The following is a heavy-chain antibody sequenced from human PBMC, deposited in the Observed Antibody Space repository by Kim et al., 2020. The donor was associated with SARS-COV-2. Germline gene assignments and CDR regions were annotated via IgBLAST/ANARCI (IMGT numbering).Heavy chain of an antibody. D-gene: IGHD3-9*01. CDR1: GFTFSSYA. J-gene: IGHJ6*02. V-gene: IGHV3-30-3*01. CDR3: ARDREYYDILTGYYITSFYCYDTVMDV. Sequence: GGSLRLSCAASGFTFSSYAMHWVRQAPGKGLEWVAVISYDGSNKYYADSVKGRFTISRDNSKNTLYLQMNSLRAEDTAVYYCARDREYYDILTGYYITSFYCYDTVMDVSGQGTTVTVSS. CDR2: ISYDGSNK.